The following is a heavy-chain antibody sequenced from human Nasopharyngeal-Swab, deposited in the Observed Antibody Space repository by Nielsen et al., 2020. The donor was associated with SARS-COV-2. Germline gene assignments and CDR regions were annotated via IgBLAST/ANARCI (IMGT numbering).Heavy chain of an antibody. D-gene: IGHD3-9*01. CDR2: VIPIFGTA. V-gene: IGHV1-69*13. CDR1: RRTFSSYA. J-gene: IGHJ4*02. CDR3: ARAPYDILTGYYKEFDY. Sequence: SVKFSCKASRRTFSSYAISWVRQAPGQGLEWMGGVIPIFGTANYAQKFQGRVTITADESTSTAYMELSSLRSEDTAVYYCARAPYDILTGYYKEFDYWGQGTLVTVSS.